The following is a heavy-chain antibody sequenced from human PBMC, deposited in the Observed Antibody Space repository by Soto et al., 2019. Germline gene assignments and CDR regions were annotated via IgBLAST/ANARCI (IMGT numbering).Heavy chain of an antibody. V-gene: IGHV3-21*01. J-gene: IGHJ3*02. CDR1: GFTFSSYS. D-gene: IGHD3-22*01. Sequence: PGGSLRLSCAASGFTFSSYSMNRVRQAPGKGLEWVSSISSSSSYIYYADSVKGRFTISRDNAKNSLYLQMNSLRAEDTAVYYCAREDGNYYDSSGYNAFDIWGQGTMVTVSS. CDR3: AREDGNYYDSSGYNAFDI. CDR2: ISSSSSYI.